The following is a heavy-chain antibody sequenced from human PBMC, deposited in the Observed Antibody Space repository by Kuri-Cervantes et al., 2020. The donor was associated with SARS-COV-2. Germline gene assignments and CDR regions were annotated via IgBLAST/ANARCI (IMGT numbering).Heavy chain of an antibody. V-gene: IGHV4-30-4*02. CDR2: IYYSGST. CDR1: GGSISSGDYY. Sequence: SETLSLTCTVSGGSISSGDYYWSWIRQPPGKGLEWIGYIYYSGSTYYNPSLKSRVTISVDTSKNQFSLKLGSVTAADTAVYYCARDPNANHNNWFDPWGQGTLVTVSS. J-gene: IGHJ5*02. D-gene: IGHD4/OR15-4a*01. CDR3: ARDPNANHNNWFDP.